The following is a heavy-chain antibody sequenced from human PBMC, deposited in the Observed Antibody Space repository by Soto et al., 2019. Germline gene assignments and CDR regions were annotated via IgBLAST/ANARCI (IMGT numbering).Heavy chain of an antibody. Sequence: EVQLVESGGGLVQPGGSLRLSCAASGFTFSSYWMHWVRQAPGKGLVWVSRINSDGSTTNYADPVRGRFTISRDNAKNTLYLQMNSLRAEDTAVYYCARVPTGGYDWNWGQGTLVTVSS. D-gene: IGHD5-12*01. CDR2: INSDGSTT. J-gene: IGHJ4*02. CDR1: GFTFSSYW. CDR3: ARVPTGGYDWN. V-gene: IGHV3-74*01.